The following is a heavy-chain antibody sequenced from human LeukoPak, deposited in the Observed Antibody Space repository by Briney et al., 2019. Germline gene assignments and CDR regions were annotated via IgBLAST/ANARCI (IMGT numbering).Heavy chain of an antibody. D-gene: IGHD3-22*01. Sequence: SETLSLTCTVSGGSISSYYWSWIRQPAGKGLEWIGRIYTSGSTNYNPSLKSRVTMSVDTSKNQFSLKLSSVTAADTAVYYCARDRRGYYDSSGDCFDYWGQGTLVTVSS. CDR3: ARDRRGYYDSSGDCFDY. CDR2: IYTSGST. V-gene: IGHV4-4*07. CDR1: GGSISSYY. J-gene: IGHJ4*02.